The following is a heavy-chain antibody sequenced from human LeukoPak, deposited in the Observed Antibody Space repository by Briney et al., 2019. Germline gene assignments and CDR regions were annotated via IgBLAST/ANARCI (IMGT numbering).Heavy chain of an antibody. CDR2: ISPGGGPT. CDR3: AKDGAWLRFDD. CDR1: GFTFSSYE. J-gene: IGHJ4*02. Sequence: GGSLRLSCAASGFTFSSYEMNWVRQAPGKGLEWVSGISPGGGPTYYADSVKGRFTISRDDSKNTLYLQMKNLRAEDTAVYYCAKDGAWLRFDDWGQGILVTVSS. D-gene: IGHD5-12*01. V-gene: IGHV3-23*01.